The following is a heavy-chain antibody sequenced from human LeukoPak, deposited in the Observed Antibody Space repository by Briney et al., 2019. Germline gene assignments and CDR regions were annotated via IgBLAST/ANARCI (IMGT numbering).Heavy chain of an antibody. CDR1: GYSFSNNW. J-gene: IGHJ4*02. Sequence: GGSLKISCKGSGYSFSNNWIGWVRQMPGKGLEWMGVIYCGDSETRYNPSFQGQVTMSADKSTSTAHLQWSSLKASDTAMYYCARAFLSDGGGTDWGQGTLVTVSS. CDR3: ARAFLSDGGGTD. V-gene: IGHV5-51*01. D-gene: IGHD3-16*01. CDR2: IYCGDSET.